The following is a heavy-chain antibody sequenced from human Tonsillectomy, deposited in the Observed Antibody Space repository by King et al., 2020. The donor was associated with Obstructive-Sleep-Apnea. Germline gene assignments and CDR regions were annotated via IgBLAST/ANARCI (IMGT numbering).Heavy chain of an antibody. J-gene: IGHJ4*02. Sequence: DVQLVESGGGLVQPGGSLRLSCAASGFTFSSYSMNWVRQAPGRGLEGVSYISISGSDMYYADSVKGRFTISRDNAKNSLYLQMNSLRPEDTAVFYCARDHNWAFDHWGQGTLVTVSS. V-gene: IGHV3-48*04. CDR2: ISISGSDM. D-gene: IGHD5-24*01. CDR1: GFTFSSYS. CDR3: ARDHNWAFDH.